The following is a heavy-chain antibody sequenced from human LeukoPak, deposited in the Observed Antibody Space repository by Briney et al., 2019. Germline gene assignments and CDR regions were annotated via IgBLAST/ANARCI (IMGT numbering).Heavy chain of an antibody. Sequence: ASVKVSCETSGYTFTNYAMNWVRQAPGQGLEWMGWISTNTGNPTYAQDFTGRFVFSLDTSVSTAYLQISSLKAEDTAVYYCARLYWYYYDNGPGGSDAFDFWGQGTMVTVSS. D-gene: IGHD3-22*01. CDR2: ISTNTGNP. CDR1: GYTFTNYA. CDR3: ARLYWYYYDNGPGGSDAFDF. V-gene: IGHV7-4-1*02. J-gene: IGHJ3*01.